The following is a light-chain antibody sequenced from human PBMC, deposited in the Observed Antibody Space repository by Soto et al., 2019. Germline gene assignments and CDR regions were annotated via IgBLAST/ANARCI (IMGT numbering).Light chain of an antibody. Sequence: QSVLTQPASVSGSPGQSITMPCTGTSSDVGGYDYVSWYQQHPGEVPKLIIFEVSSRPAWISNRFSASKSGNTASLTISGLQAEDEADYYCSSYTTSSSYVFGTGTKV. CDR1: SSDVGGYDY. CDR2: EVS. CDR3: SSYTTSSSYV. V-gene: IGLV2-14*01. J-gene: IGLJ1*01.